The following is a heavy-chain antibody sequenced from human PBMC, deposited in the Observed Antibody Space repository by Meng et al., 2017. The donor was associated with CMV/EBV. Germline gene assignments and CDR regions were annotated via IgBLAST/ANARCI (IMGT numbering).Heavy chain of an antibody. CDR3: ARGGRDIEYSSSPKDFDY. CDR2: INHSGST. D-gene: IGHD6-6*01. Sequence: SETLSLTCTVSGGSISSSSYYWSWIRQPPGKGLEWIGEINHSGSTNYNPSLKSRVTISVDTSKNQFSLKLSSVTAADTAVYYCARGGRDIEYSSSPKDFDYWGQGTLVTVSS. J-gene: IGHJ4*02. CDR1: GGSISSSSYY. V-gene: IGHV4-39*07.